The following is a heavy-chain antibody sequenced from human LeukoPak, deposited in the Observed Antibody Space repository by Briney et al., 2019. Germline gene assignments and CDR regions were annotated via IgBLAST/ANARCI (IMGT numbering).Heavy chain of an antibody. J-gene: IGHJ4*02. Sequence: ASVKVTCKASGGTFSCYAFNWVRQAPGQGPEWMGSIIPILGMANYAQRFEGRVTVTADKSTSTAYMELSSLRSDDTAIYYCTRGRGSRTGSNGDYRDFWDQGTLVTVSS. D-gene: IGHD2-15*01. CDR2: IIPILGMA. V-gene: IGHV1-69*04. CDR3: TRGRGSRTGSNGDYRDF. CDR1: GGTFSCYA.